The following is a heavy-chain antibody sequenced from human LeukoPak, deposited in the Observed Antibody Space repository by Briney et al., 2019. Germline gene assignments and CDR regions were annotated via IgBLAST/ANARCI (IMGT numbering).Heavy chain of an antibody. CDR2: ISYDGSHK. CDR3: ARGATPMDKYYYYYYMDV. D-gene: IGHD3-10*01. CDR1: GLTFSTYA. V-gene: IGHV3-30*04. J-gene: IGHJ6*03. Sequence: GGSLRLSCTASGLTFSTYAIHWVRQAPGKGLEWVALISYDGSHKYYADSVKGRFSISRDNSKNSLFLQMNSLTAEDTSVYYCARGATPMDKYYYYYYMDVWGKGTSVTVSS.